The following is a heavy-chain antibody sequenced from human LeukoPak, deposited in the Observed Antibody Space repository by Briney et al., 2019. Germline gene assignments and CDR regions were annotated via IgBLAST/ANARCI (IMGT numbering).Heavy chain of an antibody. CDR3: ARGPGSSGGYYVRDF. CDR1: GFTFSSHL. CDR2: ISSDGTYT. D-gene: IGHD1-26*01. V-gene: IGHV3-74*01. J-gene: IGHJ4*02. Sequence: GGSLRLSCAASGFTFSSHLMHWVRQAPGKGRVWVSRISSDGTYTNYADSVRGRFTISRDNAKNRLYLQMNSLRAEDTAVYYCARGPGSSGGYYVRDFWGQGTLVTVSS.